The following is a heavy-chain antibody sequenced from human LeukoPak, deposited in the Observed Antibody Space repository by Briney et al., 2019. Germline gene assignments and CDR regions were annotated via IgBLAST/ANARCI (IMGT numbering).Heavy chain of an antibody. CDR3: ARDNYYDSSGYDY. V-gene: IGHV3-23*01. CDR1: GFTFSSYA. D-gene: IGHD3-22*01. CDR2: ISGSGGST. Sequence: GGSLILSCAASGFTFSSYAMSWVRQAPGKGLEWVSAISGSGGSTYYADSVKGRFTISRDNSKNTLYLQMNSLRAEDTAVYYCARDNYYDSSGYDYWGQGTLVTVSS. J-gene: IGHJ4*02.